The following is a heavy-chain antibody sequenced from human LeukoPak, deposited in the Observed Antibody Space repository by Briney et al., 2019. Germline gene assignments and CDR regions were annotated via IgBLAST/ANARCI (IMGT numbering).Heavy chain of an antibody. J-gene: IGHJ4*02. D-gene: IGHD3-22*01. V-gene: IGHV3-23*01. CDR2: ISGSGDNT. CDR1: GFTFSNYG. CDR3: AKTNGYYDY. Sequence: GSLRLSCAASGFTFSNYGMSWVRQAPGKGLEWVSSISGSGDNTYYADSVKGQSAISRDNSKNTLYLQMDSLRVEDTAVYHCAKTNGYYDYWGRGTLVTVSS.